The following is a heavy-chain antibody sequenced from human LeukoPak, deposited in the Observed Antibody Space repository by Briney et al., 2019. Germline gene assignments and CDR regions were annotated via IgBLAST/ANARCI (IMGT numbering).Heavy chain of an antibody. CDR3: ARDSGGETGTTTEYYFDY. CDR1: GYTFTGYY. CDR2: INPNSGGT. D-gene: IGHD1-7*01. J-gene: IGHJ4*02. Sequence: GASVKVSCKASGYTFTGYYMHWVRQAPGQGLEWMGRINPNSGGTNYAQKFQGRVTMTRDTSISTAYMELSRPRSDDTAVYYCARDSGGETGTTTEYYFDYWGQGTLVTVSS. V-gene: IGHV1-2*06.